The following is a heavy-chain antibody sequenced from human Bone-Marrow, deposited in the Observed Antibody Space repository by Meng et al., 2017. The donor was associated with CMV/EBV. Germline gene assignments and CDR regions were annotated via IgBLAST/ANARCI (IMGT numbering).Heavy chain of an antibody. Sequence: LRLSCTVSGTSISSGDYYWNWIRQHPGKGLEWIGFIYSSESTYYNPSLRSRVTISVDTSKNQFSLKLISVTVADTAVYYCARDEGSSSSEISLGVWGQGTLVTVSS. D-gene: IGHD6-6*01. V-gene: IGHV4-31*03. J-gene: IGHJ4*01. CDR3: ARDEGSSSSEISLGV. CDR2: IYSSEST. CDR1: GTSISSGDYY.